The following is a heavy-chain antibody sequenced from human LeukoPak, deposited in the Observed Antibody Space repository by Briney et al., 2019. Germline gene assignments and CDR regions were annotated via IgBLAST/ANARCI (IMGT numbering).Heavy chain of an antibody. D-gene: IGHD3-22*01. CDR1: GGSFSGYY. J-gene: IGHJ4*02. CDR2: INHSGST. Sequence: SETLSLTCAVYGGSFSGYYWSWIRQPPGKGLEWIGEINHSGSTNYNPSLKSRVTISVDTSKNQFSPKLSSVTAADTAVYYCARQTYYYDSSGYYYLHFDYWGQGTLVTVSS. V-gene: IGHV4-34*01. CDR3: ARQTYYYDSSGYYYLHFDY.